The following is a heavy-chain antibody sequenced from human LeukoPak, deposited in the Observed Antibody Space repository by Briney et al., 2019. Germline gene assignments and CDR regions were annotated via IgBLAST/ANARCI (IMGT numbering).Heavy chain of an antibody. Sequence: GGSLRLSCAASGFKFSDYAMNWVRQAPGKGLEWVSGMSGTGGTSYYADSVKGRFTISRDNSKNTLYLQMNSLRAEDTAVYYCAKDYYYDSSGYPLPAYYFDYWGQGTLVTVSS. CDR3: AKDYYYDSSGYPLPAYYFDY. D-gene: IGHD3-22*01. CDR2: MSGTGGTS. V-gene: IGHV3-23*01. J-gene: IGHJ4*02. CDR1: GFKFSDYA.